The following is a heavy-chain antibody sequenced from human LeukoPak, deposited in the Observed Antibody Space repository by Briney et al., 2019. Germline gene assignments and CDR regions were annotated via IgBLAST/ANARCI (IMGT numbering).Heavy chain of an antibody. CDR3: ARGKQRHCSSSSCYTESDY. CDR1: GFTFSDYY. CDR2: IGSSGSTI. V-gene: IGHV3-11*04. Sequence: GGSLRLSCAASGFTFSDYYMSWIRQAPGKGLEWVSYIGSSGSTIYYADSVEGRFTISRDNAKNSLYLQMNSLRAEDAAVYYCARGKQRHCSSSSCYTESDYWGQGILVTVSS. J-gene: IGHJ4*02. D-gene: IGHD2-2*02.